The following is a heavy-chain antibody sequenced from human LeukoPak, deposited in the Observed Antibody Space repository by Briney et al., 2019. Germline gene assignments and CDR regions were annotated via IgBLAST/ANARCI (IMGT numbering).Heavy chain of an antibody. Sequence: SETLSLTCTVSGGSISSSNYYWGWIRQPPGKGLEWIGYIYYSGRTYYNPSLKSRVTISVDTSKNQFSLKLSSVTAADTAVYYCARATDVYSFDYWGQGTLVTVSS. CDR2: IYYSGRT. J-gene: IGHJ4*02. V-gene: IGHV4-30-4*08. CDR1: GGSISSSNYY. CDR3: ARATDVYSFDY.